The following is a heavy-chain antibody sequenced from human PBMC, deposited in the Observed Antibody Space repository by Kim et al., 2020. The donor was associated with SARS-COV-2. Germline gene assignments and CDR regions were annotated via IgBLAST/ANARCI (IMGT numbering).Heavy chain of an antibody. Sequence: SETLSLTCTVSGGSISSSSYYWGWIRQPPGKGLEWIGSIYYSGSTYYNPSLKSRVTISVDTSKNQFSLKLSSVTAADTAVYYCARTFTGFGELLAPIDY. CDR2: IYYSGST. CDR1: GGSISSSSYY. D-gene: IGHD3-10*01. V-gene: IGHV4-39*01. J-gene: IGHJ4*01. CDR3: ARTFTGFGELLAPIDY.